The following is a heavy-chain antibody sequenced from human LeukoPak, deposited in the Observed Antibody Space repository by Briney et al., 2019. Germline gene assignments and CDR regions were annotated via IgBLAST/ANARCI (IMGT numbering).Heavy chain of an antibody. CDR1: GFSFSSYE. J-gene: IGHJ4*02. CDR2: ISPSGSTK. V-gene: IGHV3-48*03. CDR3: TKLAVASADS. Sequence: GGSLRHSCAASGFSFSSYEMNWVRQAPGKGLEWVSNISPSGSTKYYADSVKGRFTVSRDNAKNSLYLQMNSLRAGDTGVYYCTKLAVASADSWGQGTLVTVSS. D-gene: IGHD6-19*01.